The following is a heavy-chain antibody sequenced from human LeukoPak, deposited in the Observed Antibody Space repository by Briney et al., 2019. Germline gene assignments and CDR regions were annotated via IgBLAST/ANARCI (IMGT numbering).Heavy chain of an antibody. V-gene: IGHV4-34*01. CDR2: INHSGST. J-gene: IGHJ4*02. CDR1: GVSISSRY. D-gene: IGHD3-22*01. Sequence: SETLSLTCTVSGVSISSRYWSWIRQPPGKGLEWIGEINHSGSTNYNPSLESRVTISVDTSKNQFSLKLSSVTAADTAVYYCASYYYDSSGYPYYFDYWGQGTLVTVSS. CDR3: ASYYYDSSGYPYYFDY.